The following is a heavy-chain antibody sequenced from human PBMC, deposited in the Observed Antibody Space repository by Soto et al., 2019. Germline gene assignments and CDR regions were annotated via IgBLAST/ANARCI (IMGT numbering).Heavy chain of an antibody. J-gene: IGHJ4*02. D-gene: IGHD1-26*01. CDR1: GFTFSNYA. CDR2: IGGSGGST. Sequence: GGSLRLSCAASGFTFSNYAMSWVRQAPGKGLEWVSTIGGSGGSTYYADSVKGRFTISRDNSKNTLYLQMNTLRAEDTAVYYYAEGQDSGRAGRRDYWGQG. CDR3: AEGQDSGRAGRRDY. V-gene: IGHV3-23*01.